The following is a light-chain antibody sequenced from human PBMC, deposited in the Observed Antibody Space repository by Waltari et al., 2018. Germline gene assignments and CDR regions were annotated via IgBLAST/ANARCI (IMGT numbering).Light chain of an antibody. J-gene: IGLJ3*02. CDR3: GSFAGSNTV. CDR1: TSDAGGYHH. Sequence: QSALTQPPSASASPGQSVTISCTRTTSDAGGYHHVSWYQQHPGKAPQLIIYDVSKRPSGVPDRFSGSKSGNTASLTVSGLQAEDEADYYCGSFAGSNTVFGGGTKLTVL. V-gene: IGLV2-8*01. CDR2: DVS.